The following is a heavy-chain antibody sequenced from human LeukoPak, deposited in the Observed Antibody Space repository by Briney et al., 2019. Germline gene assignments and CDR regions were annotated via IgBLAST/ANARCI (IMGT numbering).Heavy chain of an antibody. Sequence: PSETLSLTCAVYGGSFSGYYWSWIRQPPGKGLEWIGEINHSGSTNYKPSLKSRVTISVDTSKNQFSLKLSSVTAADTAVYYCATEYSSSSDYYYYYMDVWGKGTTVTVSS. CDR1: GGSFSGYY. D-gene: IGHD6-6*01. CDR2: INHSGST. V-gene: IGHV4-34*01. CDR3: ATEYSSSSDYYYYYMDV. J-gene: IGHJ6*03.